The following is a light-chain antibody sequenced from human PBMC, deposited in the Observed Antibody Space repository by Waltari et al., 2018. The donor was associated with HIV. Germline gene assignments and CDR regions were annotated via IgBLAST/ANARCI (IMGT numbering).Light chain of an antibody. CDR3: AAWNDKLSAYV. Sequence: QSVLTQPPSASGTPGQRVTISYSGSSSNIGRNYVYWYQQLPGTAPKLLIYRNNQRPSGFPDRVSGSKSGTSASRAISGLRSEDEADYYCAAWNDKLSAYVFGTGTKVTV. V-gene: IGLV1-47*01. CDR2: RNN. J-gene: IGLJ1*01. CDR1: SSNIGRNY.